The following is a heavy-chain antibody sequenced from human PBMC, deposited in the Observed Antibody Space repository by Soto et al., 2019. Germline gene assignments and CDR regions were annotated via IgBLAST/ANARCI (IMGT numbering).Heavy chain of an antibody. J-gene: IGHJ4*02. CDR1: GFTFSSYW. D-gene: IGHD2-2*01. Sequence: GGSLRLSCAASGFTFSSYWMSWVRQAPGKGLEWVANIKQDGSEKYYVDSVKGRFTISRDNAKNSLYLQMNSLRAEDTAVYYCARDFWTTDKDCRSTSCYPYYFDYWGQGTLVTVSS. V-gene: IGHV3-7*03. CDR2: IKQDGSEK. CDR3: ARDFWTTDKDCRSTSCYPYYFDY.